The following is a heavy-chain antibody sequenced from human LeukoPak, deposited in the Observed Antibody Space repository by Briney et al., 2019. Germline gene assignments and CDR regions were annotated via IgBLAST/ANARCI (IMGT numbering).Heavy chain of an antibody. CDR3: ATGSSRYYYYMDV. V-gene: IGHV4-39*01. Sequence: SETLSLTCTVSGGSIRSNSYYWGWIRQPPGKGLEWVGSIYFSGNTYYNPSLKSRVTISVDTSKNQFSLKLSSVTAADTAVYYCATGSSRYYYYMDVWGKGTTVTVSS. CDR1: GGSIRSNSYY. D-gene: IGHD3-10*01. CDR2: IYFSGNT. J-gene: IGHJ6*03.